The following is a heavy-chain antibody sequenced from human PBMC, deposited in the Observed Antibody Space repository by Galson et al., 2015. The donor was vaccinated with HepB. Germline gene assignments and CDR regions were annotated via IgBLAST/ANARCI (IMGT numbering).Heavy chain of an antibody. Sequence: SLRLSCAASGFTFSSYSMNWVRQAPGKGLEWVSSISSSSSYIYYADSVKGRFTISRDNAKNSLYLQMNSLRAEDTAVYYCARDSLTSDAVKRGDAFDIWGQGTMVTVSS. CDR1: GFTFSSYS. CDR2: ISSSSSYI. D-gene: IGHD2-2*01. J-gene: IGHJ3*02. V-gene: IGHV3-21*01. CDR3: ARDSLTSDAVKRGDAFDI.